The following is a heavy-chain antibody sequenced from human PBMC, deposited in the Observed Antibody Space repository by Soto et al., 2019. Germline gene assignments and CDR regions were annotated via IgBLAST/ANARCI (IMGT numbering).Heavy chain of an antibody. D-gene: IGHD5-18*01. Sequence: PGGSLRLSCAASGFTLDDYAMHWVRQAPGKGLEWVSGISWNSGSIGYADSVKGRFTISRDNAKNSLYLQMNSLRAEDTALYYCAKGPRIQLWGYSGPSYFDFWGQGTRVTVSS. CDR3: AKGPRIQLWGYSGPSYFDF. J-gene: IGHJ4*02. CDR2: ISWNSGSI. CDR1: GFTLDDYA. V-gene: IGHV3-9*01.